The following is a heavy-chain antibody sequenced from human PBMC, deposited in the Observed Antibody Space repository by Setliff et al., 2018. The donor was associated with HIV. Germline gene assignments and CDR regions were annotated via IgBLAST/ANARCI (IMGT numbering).Heavy chain of an antibody. J-gene: IGHJ6*03. CDR1: GFTFSNAW. V-gene: IGHV3-15*01. CDR2: IKSKTDGGTT. D-gene: IGHD2-15*01. Sequence: GGSLRLSCAASGFTFSNAWMSWVRQAPGKGLEWVGRIKSKTDGGTTDYAAPVKGRFTISRDDSKNTLYLQMNSLKTEDTAVYYCTTESGAVYYYYMDVWGKGTTVTVS. CDR3: TTESGAVYYYYMDV.